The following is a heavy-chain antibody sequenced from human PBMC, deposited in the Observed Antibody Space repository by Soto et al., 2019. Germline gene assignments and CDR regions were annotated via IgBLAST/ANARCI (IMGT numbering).Heavy chain of an antibody. D-gene: IGHD6-19*01. CDR3: ARDGPHIPAVGDV. J-gene: IGHJ6*02. CDR2: ISAYNGDK. Sequence: EASATGSCRASGYTIINDGVSWVRQAHRQGLEWMGWISAYNGDKKYAQNVQGRVTLTTDTSTSTAYMEMRTLRSDDTAAYYCARDGPHIPAVGDVWGQGTTVSV. CDR1: GYTIINDG. V-gene: IGHV1-18*01.